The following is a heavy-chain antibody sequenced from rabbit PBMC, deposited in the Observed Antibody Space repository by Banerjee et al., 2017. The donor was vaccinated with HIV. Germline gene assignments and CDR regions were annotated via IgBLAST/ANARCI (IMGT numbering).Heavy chain of an antibody. CDR1: GFSFSSSDW. Sequence: QEQLEESGGGLVKPEGSLTLTCTASGFSFSSSDWICWVRQAPGKGLEWIACIYAGSSGSTYYASWAKGRFTISKTSSTTVTLQMTSLTAADTATYFCARGGFGTGPDYDLWGPGTLVTVS. V-gene: IGHV1S45*01. CDR3: ARGGFGTGPDYDL. J-gene: IGHJ4*01. D-gene: IGHD7-1*01. CDR2: IYAGSSGST.